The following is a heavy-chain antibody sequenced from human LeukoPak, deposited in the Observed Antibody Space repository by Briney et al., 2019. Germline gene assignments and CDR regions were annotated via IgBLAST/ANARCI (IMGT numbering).Heavy chain of an antibody. CDR1: GSSISSDYY. CDR2: CHHNGRT. CDR3: SRESSSSSDC. Sequence: SETLSLTCAVSGSSISSDYYWSWIRQPPGKGLEWIGSCHHNGRTYYSPSLKSRATISGDTSKNQFSLRLSSVTAADTALYFCSRESSSSSDCWGQGTLVTVSS. D-gene: IGHD6-6*01. V-gene: IGHV4-38-2*02. J-gene: IGHJ4*02.